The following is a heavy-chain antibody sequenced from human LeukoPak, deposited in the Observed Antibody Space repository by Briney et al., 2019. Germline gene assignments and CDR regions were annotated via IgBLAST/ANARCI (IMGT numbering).Heavy chain of an antibody. CDR2: IYYGGST. V-gene: IGHV4-39*01. D-gene: IGHD5-18*01. J-gene: IGHJ5*02. CDR1: GDSITSSSYY. Sequence: SETLSLTCTVSGDSITSSSYYWGCIRQPPGKGLEWIGSIYYGGSTYYNPSLKSRVTISVDTSKNQFSLKLSSVTAADTAVYYCARRGYSYGYDHWGQGTLVTVSS. CDR3: ARRGYSYGYDH.